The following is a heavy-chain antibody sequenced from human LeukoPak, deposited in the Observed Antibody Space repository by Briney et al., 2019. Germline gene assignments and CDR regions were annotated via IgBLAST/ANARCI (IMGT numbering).Heavy chain of an antibody. V-gene: IGHV4-30-2*06. CDR1: GGSISSGGYS. Sequence: SQTLSLTCAVSGGSISSGGYSWSWIRQSPGKGLEWIGYIYHSGSTYYNPSLKSRVTISVDRSKNQFSLKLSSVTAADTAVYYCASRYSYGEIWGQGTLVTVSS. CDR3: ASRYSYGEI. CDR2: IYHSGST. D-gene: IGHD5-18*01. J-gene: IGHJ4*02.